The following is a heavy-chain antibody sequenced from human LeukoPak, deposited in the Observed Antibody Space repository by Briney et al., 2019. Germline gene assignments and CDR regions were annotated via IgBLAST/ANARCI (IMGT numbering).Heavy chain of an antibody. D-gene: IGHD6-6*01. V-gene: IGHV1-18*01. CDR1: GYTFTSYG. CDR2: ISAYNGNT. Sequence: ASVKVSCKASGYTFTSYGISWVRQAPGQGLEWMGWISAYNGNTNYAQKLQGRVTMTTDTSTSTAYMELSSLRSEDTAVYYRATGSIAARPRYYYGMDVWGQGTTVTVSS. J-gene: IGHJ6*02. CDR3: ATGSIAARPRYYYGMDV.